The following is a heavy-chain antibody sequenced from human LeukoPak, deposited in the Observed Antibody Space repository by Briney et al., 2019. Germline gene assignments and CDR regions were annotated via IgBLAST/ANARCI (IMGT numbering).Heavy chain of an antibody. V-gene: IGHV1-69*05. Sequence: SVKVSCKASGGTFSSYAISWVRQAPGQGLEWMGGIIPIFGTANYAQKFQGRVTITTDEPTSTAYMELSSLRSEDTAVYYCARDSPLYYYDSSRPGLDPWGQGTLVTVSS. D-gene: IGHD3-22*01. CDR2: IIPIFGTA. J-gene: IGHJ5*02. CDR1: GGTFSSYA. CDR3: ARDSPLYYYDSSRPGLDP.